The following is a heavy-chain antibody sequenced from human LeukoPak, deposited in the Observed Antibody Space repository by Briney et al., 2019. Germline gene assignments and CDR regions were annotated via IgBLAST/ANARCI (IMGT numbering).Heavy chain of an antibody. J-gene: IGHJ4*02. CDR1: GGSISSGGYY. CDR3: ARVKTYYFDY. CDR2: IYYSGST. Sequence: SETLSLTCTVSGGSISSGGYYWGWIRQHPGKGLEWIGYIYYSGSTYYNPSLKSRVTISVDTSKNQFSLKLSSVTAADTAVYYCARVKTYYFDYWGQRTLVTVSS. V-gene: IGHV4-31*03.